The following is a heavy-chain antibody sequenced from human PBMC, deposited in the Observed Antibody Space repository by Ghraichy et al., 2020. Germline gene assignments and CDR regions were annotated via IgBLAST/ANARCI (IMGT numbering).Heavy chain of an antibody. Sequence: SVKVSCKASGGTFSSYAISWVRQAPGQGLEWMGGIIPIFGTANYAQKFQGRVTITADESTSTAYMELSSLRSEDTAVYYCARDGIAVAGTPDYYGMDVWGQGTTVTVSS. V-gene: IGHV1-69*13. CDR3: ARDGIAVAGTPDYYGMDV. J-gene: IGHJ6*02. CDR2: IIPIFGTA. CDR1: GGTFSSYA. D-gene: IGHD6-19*01.